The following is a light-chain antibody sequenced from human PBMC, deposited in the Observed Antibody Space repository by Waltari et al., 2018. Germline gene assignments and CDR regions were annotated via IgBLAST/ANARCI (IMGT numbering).Light chain of an antibody. CDR3: CSYGGAKLI. CDR2: EVT. Sequence: QSALTQPRSVSGSPAQSVALSCTGTSSDVGRYNSVSWYQQYPGKAPKLMIYEVTKRPSGVPDRFSGSKSGNTASLTISGLQAEDEADYYCCSYGGAKLIFGGGTRLTVL. V-gene: IGLV2-11*01. J-gene: IGLJ2*01. CDR1: SSDVGRYNS.